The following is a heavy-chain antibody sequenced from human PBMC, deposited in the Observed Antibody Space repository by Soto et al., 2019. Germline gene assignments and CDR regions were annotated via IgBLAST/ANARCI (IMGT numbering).Heavy chain of an antibody. CDR1: GGSISSGGYY. Sequence: LCGGSISSGGYYWSWIRQPPGKGLEWIGYIYYSGSTYYNPSLKSRVTISVDTSKNQFSLKLSSVTAADTAVYYCARSLLTGYSNYFDYWGQGTLVTVSS. J-gene: IGHJ4*02. D-gene: IGHD3-9*01. CDR3: ARSLLTGYSNYFDY. CDR2: IYYSGST. V-gene: IGHV4-31*02.